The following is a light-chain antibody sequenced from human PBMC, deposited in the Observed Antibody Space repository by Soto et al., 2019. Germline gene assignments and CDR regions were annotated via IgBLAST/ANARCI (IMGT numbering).Light chain of an antibody. CDR2: ASS. J-gene: IGKJ4*02. CDR3: HQYYSSIT. CDR1: QDVDNNF. Sequence: EIVLTQSPGTLSLSPGEGATLSCRASQDVDNNFLAWYQQRPGQAPRLLIYASSRRATGIPDRFSGSGSGTDFTLTNSRVGPEESAVYFCHQYYSSITFGGGTKVEVK. V-gene: IGKV3-20*01.